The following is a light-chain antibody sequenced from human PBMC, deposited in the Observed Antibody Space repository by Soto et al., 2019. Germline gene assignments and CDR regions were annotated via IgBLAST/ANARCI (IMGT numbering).Light chain of an antibody. Sequence: QSALTQPASVSGSPGQSITISCTGTSSDVGGYNHVAWYQQHPGKAPKLMIYEVSNRPSGVSNRFSGSKSGNTASLTISGLQAEDEADYYCISYTSSSTSYVFGTGSKLTVL. CDR2: EVS. CDR1: SSDVGGYNH. V-gene: IGLV2-14*01. CDR3: ISYTSSSTSYV. J-gene: IGLJ1*01.